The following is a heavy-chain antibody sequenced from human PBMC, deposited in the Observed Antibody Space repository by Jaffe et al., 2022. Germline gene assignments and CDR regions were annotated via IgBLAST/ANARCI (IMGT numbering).Heavy chain of an antibody. D-gene: IGHD2-15*01. Sequence: EVQLLESGGGLVQPGGSLRLSCAASGFTFSSYAMSWVRQAPGKGLEWVSAISGSGGSTYYADSVKGRFTISRDNSKNTLYLQMNSLRAEDTAVYYCAKDPYCSGGSCYSPDYWGQGTLVTVSS. CDR1: GFTFSSYA. J-gene: IGHJ4*02. V-gene: IGHV3-23*01. CDR3: AKDPYCSGGSCYSPDY. CDR2: ISGSGGST.